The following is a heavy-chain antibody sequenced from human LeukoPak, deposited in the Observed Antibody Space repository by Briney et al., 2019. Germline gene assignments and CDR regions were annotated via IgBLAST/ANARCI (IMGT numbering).Heavy chain of an antibody. CDR2: IIPILGIA. CDR1: GGTFSSYA. J-gene: IGHJ6*02. D-gene: IGHD3-16*01. CDR3: AVGWALRNYYYYGMDV. Sequence: GASVKVSCKASGGTFSSYAISWVRQAPGQGLEWMGRIIPILGIANYAQKFQGRVTITADKSTSTAYMELSSLRSEDTAVYYCAVGWALRNYYYYGMDVWGQGTTVTVSS. V-gene: IGHV1-69*04.